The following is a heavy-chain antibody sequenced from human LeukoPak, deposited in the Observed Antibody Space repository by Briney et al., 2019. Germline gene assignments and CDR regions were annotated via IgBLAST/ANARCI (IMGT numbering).Heavy chain of an antibody. Sequence: GGSLRLSCAASGFTFSSYGMHWVRQAPGKGLEWVAVIWYDGSNKYYADSVKGRFTISRDNAKNSLYLQMNSLRAEDTALYYCAKDRGPYYYDSSGYSREDYFDYWGQGTLVTVSS. CDR1: GFTFSSYG. V-gene: IGHV3-33*03. CDR2: IWYDGSNK. D-gene: IGHD3-22*01. J-gene: IGHJ4*02. CDR3: AKDRGPYYYDSSGYSREDYFDY.